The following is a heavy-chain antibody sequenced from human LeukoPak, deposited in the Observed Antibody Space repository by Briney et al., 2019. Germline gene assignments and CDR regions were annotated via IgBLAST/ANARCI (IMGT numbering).Heavy chain of an antibody. CDR1: GGSISSSSYY. V-gene: IGHV4-39*07. CDR2: IYYSGST. J-gene: IGHJ4*02. CDR3: ARGLWQLDY. Sequence: PSETLSLTCTVSGGSISSSSYYWGWIRQPPGKGLEWIGSIYYSGSTYYNPSLKSRVTISVDTSKNQFSLKLSSVTAADTAVYYCARGLWQLDYWGQGTLVTVSS. D-gene: IGHD3-10*01.